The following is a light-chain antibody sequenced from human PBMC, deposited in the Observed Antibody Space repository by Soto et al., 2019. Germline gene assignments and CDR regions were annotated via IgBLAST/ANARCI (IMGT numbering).Light chain of an antibody. CDR3: QQRSNWPST. Sequence: EIVLTQSPATLSLSPGERAALSCRASQSVSSCLAWYQQKPGQAPRLLIYDASKRAPGIPARFTGSGSGTDFTLTISSLEPEDFAFYFCQQRSNWPSTFGGGTKVEI. CDR1: QSVSSC. CDR2: DAS. J-gene: IGKJ4*01. V-gene: IGKV3-11*01.